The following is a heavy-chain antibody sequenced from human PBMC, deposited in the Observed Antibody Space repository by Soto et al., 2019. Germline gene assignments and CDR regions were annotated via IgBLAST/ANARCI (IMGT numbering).Heavy chain of an antibody. CDR3: ARGGNHYYGSGSYYNYYYYYGMDV. V-gene: IGHV1-69*13. CDR2: IIPIFGTA. J-gene: IGHJ6*02. D-gene: IGHD3-10*01. CDR1: GYTFTSYY. Sequence: ASVKVSCKASGYTFTSYYMHWVRQAPGQGLEWMGGIIPIFGTANYAQKFQGRVTITADESTSTAYMELSSLRSEDTAVYYCARGGNHYYGSGSYYNYYYYYGMDVWGQGTTVTVSS.